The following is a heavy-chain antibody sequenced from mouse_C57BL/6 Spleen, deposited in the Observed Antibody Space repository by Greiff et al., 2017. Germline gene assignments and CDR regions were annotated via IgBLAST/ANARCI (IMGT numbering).Heavy chain of an antibody. CDR2: IDPSDSYT. V-gene: IGHV1-69*01. J-gene: IGHJ3*01. CDR1: GYTFTSYW. CDR3: ARRGFRSYEFAY. Sequence: QVHVKQPGAELVMPGASVKLSCKASGYTFTSYWMHWVKQRPGQGLEWIGEIDPSDSYTNYNQKFKGKFTLTVDKSSSTAYMQLSSLTSEDSAVYYCARRGFRSYEFAYWGQGTLVTVSA. D-gene: IGHD1-1*01.